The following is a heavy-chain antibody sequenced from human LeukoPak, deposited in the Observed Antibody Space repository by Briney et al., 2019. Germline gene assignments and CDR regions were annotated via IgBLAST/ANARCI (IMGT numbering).Heavy chain of an antibody. CDR3: AKSPRSGPPLWFDP. V-gene: IGHV3-23*01. Sequence: GGSLRLSCAASGFTFSIYAMSWVRQAPGKGLEWVSGISGSGGNTYYADSVKGRFTISRDNSKNTLYLQMNSLRAEDTAVYYCAKSPRSGPPLWFDPWGQGTLVTVSS. CDR1: GFTFSIYA. CDR2: ISGSGGNT. J-gene: IGHJ5*02. D-gene: IGHD6-19*01.